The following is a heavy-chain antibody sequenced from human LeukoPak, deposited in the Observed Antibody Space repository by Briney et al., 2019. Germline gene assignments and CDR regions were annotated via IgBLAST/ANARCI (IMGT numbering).Heavy chain of an antibody. CDR3: ASLTYYDFWSGYSQGQY. V-gene: IGHV3-23*01. J-gene: IGHJ4*02. CDR2: ISGSGGST. Sequence: PGGSLRLSCAASGFTFSSYAMSWVRQAPGKGLEWVSAISGSGGSTYYADSVKGRFTISRDNSKNTLYLQMNSLRAEDTAVYYCASLTYYDFWSGYSQGQYWGQGTLVTVSS. CDR1: GFTFSSYA. D-gene: IGHD3-3*01.